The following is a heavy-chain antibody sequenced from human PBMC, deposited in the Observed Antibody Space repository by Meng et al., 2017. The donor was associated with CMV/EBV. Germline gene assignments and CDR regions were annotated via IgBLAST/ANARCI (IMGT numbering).Heavy chain of an antibody. V-gene: IGHV3-9*03. CDR1: GFTFDDYA. Sequence: SLKISCAASGFTFDDYAMHWVRQAPGKGLGWVSGISWNSGSIGYADSVKGRFTISRDNAKNSLYLQMNSLRAEDMALYYCARGGSLNYYDSSGSDAFDIWGQGTMVTVSS. CDR2: ISWNSGSI. J-gene: IGHJ3*02. CDR3: ARGGSLNYYDSSGSDAFDI. D-gene: IGHD3-22*01.